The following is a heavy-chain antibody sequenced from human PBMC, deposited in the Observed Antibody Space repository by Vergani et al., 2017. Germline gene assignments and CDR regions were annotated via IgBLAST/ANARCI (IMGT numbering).Heavy chain of an antibody. D-gene: IGHD2-15*01. CDR2: IYSGGST. CDR1: GFTFSSYA. Sequence: EVQLLESGGGLVQPGGSLRLSCAASGFTFSSYAMSWVRQAPGKGLEWVSVIYSGGSTYYADSVKGRFTISRDNLKNTLYLQMNSLRAEDTAVYYCARVDLGYCRGGSCSYYFDYWGQGTLVTVSS. J-gene: IGHJ4*02. CDR3: ARVDLGYCRGGSCSYYFDY. V-gene: IGHV3-23*03.